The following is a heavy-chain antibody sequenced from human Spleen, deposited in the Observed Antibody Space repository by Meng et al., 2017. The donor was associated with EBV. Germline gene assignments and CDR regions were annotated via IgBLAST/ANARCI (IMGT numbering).Heavy chain of an antibody. CDR1: GASVSSSGYY. J-gene: IGHJ4*02. CDR2: IYYSGST. V-gene: IGHV4-30-4*01. D-gene: IGHD1-26*01. CDR3: ARDFGAPTNLFFDR. Sequence: QVQLPGSGPGLVKPSQTLSLTCAVSGASVSSSGYYWSLLRQPPGKGLEWSGYIYYSGSTYYAPSLKRRVTISVDTSKHQSSLKVNSMTAADAAVYYCARDFGAPTNLFFDRWGQGILVTVSS.